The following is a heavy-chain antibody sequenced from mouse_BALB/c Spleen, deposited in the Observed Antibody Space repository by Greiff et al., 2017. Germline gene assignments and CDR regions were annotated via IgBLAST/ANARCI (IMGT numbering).Heavy chain of an antibody. D-gene: IGHD2-3*01. CDR3: TRGYDGYVPLYFDY. Sequence: EVQLQQSGTVLARPGASVKMSCKASGYTFTSYWMHWVKQRPGQGLEWIGAIYPGNSDTSYNQKFKGKAKLTAVTSTSTAYMELSSLTNEDSAVYYCTRGYDGYVPLYFDYWGQGTTLTVSS. V-gene: IGHV1-5*01. CDR2: IYPGNSDT. CDR1: GYTFTSYW. J-gene: IGHJ2*01.